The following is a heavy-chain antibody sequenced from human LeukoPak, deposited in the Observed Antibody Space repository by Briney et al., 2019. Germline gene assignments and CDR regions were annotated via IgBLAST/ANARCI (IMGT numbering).Heavy chain of an antibody. J-gene: IGHJ4*02. CDR2: ISGGST. D-gene: IGHD3-10*01. CDR1: GFTISTYG. V-gene: IGHV3-23*01. CDR3: AKSVYHSGNY. Sequence: GGSLRLSCAPSGFTISTYGMSWVRQAPGKGLEWVSSISGGSTYYADSVKGRFTISRDNSKNTVSLQMNSLRAEDTAVYYCAKSVYHSGNYWGQGTLVTVSS.